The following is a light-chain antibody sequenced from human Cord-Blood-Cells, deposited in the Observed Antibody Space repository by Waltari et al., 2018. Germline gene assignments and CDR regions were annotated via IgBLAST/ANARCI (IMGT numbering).Light chain of an antibody. V-gene: IGKV3-11*01. CDR3: QQRSSWPHT. J-gene: IGKJ2*01. CDR2: DAS. CDR1: PTVSSY. Sequence: EIVLTQSPATLSLSPGERDTLSCRASPTVSSYLAWYQQNPGQAPRLLIYDASNRATGIPARFSGSGSGTDFTRTISSLEPEDFAVYYCQQRSSWPHTFGQGTKLEIK.